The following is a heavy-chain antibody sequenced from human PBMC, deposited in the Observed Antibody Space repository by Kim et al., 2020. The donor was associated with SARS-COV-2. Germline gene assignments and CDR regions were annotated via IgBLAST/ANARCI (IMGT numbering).Heavy chain of an antibody. V-gene: IGHV3-48*02. CDR1: GFTLSAYS. Sequence: GGSLRLSCAASGFTLSAYSMNWVRQAPGKGLEWLSYISRTSNTIYYADSVKGRFTISRDNAKDSLSLQMNSLRDEDTAVYYCVRAIVAQNHYGMDVWGQGARVTVSS. D-gene: IGHD6-6*01. CDR2: ISRTSNTI. CDR3: VRAIVAQNHYGMDV. J-gene: IGHJ6*02.